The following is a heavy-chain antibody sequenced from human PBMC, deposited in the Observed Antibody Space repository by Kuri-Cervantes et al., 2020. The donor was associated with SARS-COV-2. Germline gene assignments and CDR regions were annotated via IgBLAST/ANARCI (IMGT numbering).Heavy chain of an antibody. V-gene: IGHV3-30*02. J-gene: IGHJ4*02. CDR1: GFTFDDYG. CDR2: IRYDGSNK. CDR3: AKVGAGYCSGGSCDSVVVG. Sequence: GGSLRLCCAASGFTFDDYGMSWVRQAPGKGLEWVAFIRYDGSNKYYADSVKGRFTISRDNSKNTLYLQMNSLRAEDTAVYYCAKVGAGYCSGGSCDSVVVGWGRGTLVTVSS. D-gene: IGHD2-15*01.